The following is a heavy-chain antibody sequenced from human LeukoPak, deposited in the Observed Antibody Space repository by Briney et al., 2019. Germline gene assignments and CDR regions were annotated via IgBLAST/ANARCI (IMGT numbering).Heavy chain of an antibody. Sequence: GGSLRLSCAASGVTLSSYAMSWARQAPGKGLEWVSGISSSGSGGNTYYADSVKGRFTISRDSSKNTLFLHMNTLRAEDTAIYYCAKNRTVGASYRYFDLWGRGTLVTVSS. V-gene: IGHV3-23*01. D-gene: IGHD1-26*01. CDR3: AKNRTVGASYRYFDL. CDR2: ISSSGSGGNT. CDR1: GVTLSSYA. J-gene: IGHJ2*01.